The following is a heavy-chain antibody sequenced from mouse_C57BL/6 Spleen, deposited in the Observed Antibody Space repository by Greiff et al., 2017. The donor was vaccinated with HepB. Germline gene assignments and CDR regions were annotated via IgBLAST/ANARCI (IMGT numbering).Heavy chain of an antibody. V-gene: IGHV14-2*01. CDR2: IDPEDGET. J-gene: IGHJ4*01. CDR1: GFNIKDYY. D-gene: IGHD1-1*02. Sequence: EVQLQQSGAELVKPGASVKLSCTASGFNIKDYYMHWVKQRPEQGLEWIGRIDPEDGETKYAPKFQGKATITADQSSNTPDLQLSSLTSEDTAVYYCARASLGWAMDYWGQGTSVTVSS. CDR3: ARASLGWAMDY.